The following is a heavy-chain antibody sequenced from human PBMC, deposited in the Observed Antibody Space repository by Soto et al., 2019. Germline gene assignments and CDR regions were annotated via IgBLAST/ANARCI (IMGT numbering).Heavy chain of an antibody. D-gene: IGHD6-6*01. CDR3: AGDVRHSDYYYYYGMDV. Sequence: GASVKVSCQAFGYTFTIYYIHWVRQAPGQGGEWMGVIKTIGGSQPYAQNYQDRFTLTRDTSTITVCMELSSLTFEDAAVYYCAGDVRHSDYYYYYGMDVWGQGTTVTVSS. CDR2: IKTIGGSQ. V-gene: IGHV1-46*01. CDR1: GYTFTIYY. J-gene: IGHJ6*02.